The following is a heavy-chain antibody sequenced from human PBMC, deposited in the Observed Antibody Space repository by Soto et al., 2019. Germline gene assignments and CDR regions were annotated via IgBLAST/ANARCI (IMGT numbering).Heavy chain of an antibody. CDR3: SREDY. J-gene: IGHJ4*02. CDR1: GFTFSNYI. V-gene: IGHV3-30-3*01. CDR2: ILYDGSNK. Sequence: QVQLVESRGGVVQPGRSLRLFCAASGFTFSNYIMHWVRQAPGKGLEWVALILYDGSNKYYADSVKGRFTISRDNSKNTLYLQMDSLRAEDTAVYYCSREDYWGQGTLVTVSS.